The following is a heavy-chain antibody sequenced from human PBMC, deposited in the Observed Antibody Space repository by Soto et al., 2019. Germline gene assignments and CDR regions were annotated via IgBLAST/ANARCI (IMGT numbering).Heavy chain of an antibody. CDR2: ISSNGGST. J-gene: IGHJ3*02. CDR1: GFTFSSYA. CDR3: ARDHSNSDYDRAFET. D-gene: IGHD5-12*01. V-gene: IGHV3-64*01. Sequence: GGSRRLSCAASGFTFSSYAMHWVRQAPGKGLEYVSAISSNGGSTYYANSVKGRFTISRDNSKNTLYLQMGSLRAEDMAVYYCARDHSNSDYDRAFETWGQGTMVTASS.